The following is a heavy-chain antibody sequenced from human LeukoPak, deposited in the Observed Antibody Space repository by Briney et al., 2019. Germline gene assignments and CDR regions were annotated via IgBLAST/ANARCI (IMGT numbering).Heavy chain of an antibody. Sequence: SSETLSLTCSVSGGSISSLYWSWIRQPPGKGLEWIGYIYYTGSTNYNPSLKSRVTMFVDKSKNQFSLRLSSVTAADTAVYYCARHRAYSSSSPFDYWGQGTLVTISS. CDR1: GGSISSLY. D-gene: IGHD6-6*01. CDR3: ARHRAYSSSSPFDY. J-gene: IGHJ4*02. V-gene: IGHV4-59*08. CDR2: IYYTGST.